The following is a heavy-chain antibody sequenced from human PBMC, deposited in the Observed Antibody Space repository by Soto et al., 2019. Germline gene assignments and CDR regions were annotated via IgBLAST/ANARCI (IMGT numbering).Heavy chain of an antibody. D-gene: IGHD6-13*01. Sequence: GLEWVSVISGSSGSTYYADSVKGRFTISRDNSKNTLYLQMNSLRVEDTAVYYCARGTFRTQQQTDAFDIWGQGTKVTVSS. CDR2: ISGSSGST. CDR3: ARGTFRTQQQTDAFDI. J-gene: IGHJ3*02. V-gene: IGHV3-23*01.